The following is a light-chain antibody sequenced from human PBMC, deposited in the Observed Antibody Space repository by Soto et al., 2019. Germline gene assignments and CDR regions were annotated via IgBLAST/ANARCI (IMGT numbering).Light chain of an antibody. V-gene: IGKV3-15*01. CDR1: QSVSSN. CDR2: YAS. CDR3: QQYNNWPRT. J-gene: IGKJ1*01. Sequence: EIVMTQSPATLTTSPGDRATVSCRASQSVSSNLAWYQQKPGQVPRLLIYYASTRATGIPARFSGSGSGTEFTLTISSLESEDFAVYYCQQYNNWPRTFGQGTKVEIK.